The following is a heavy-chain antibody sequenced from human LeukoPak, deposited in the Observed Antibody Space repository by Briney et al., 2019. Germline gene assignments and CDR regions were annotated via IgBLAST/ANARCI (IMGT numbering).Heavy chain of an antibody. V-gene: IGHV3-30*18. CDR1: GFTFSSYG. D-gene: IGHD3-10*01. Sequence: GRSLRLSCAASGFTFSSYGMHWVRQAPGKGLEWMAVISYDGNNKYYADSVKGRFTISRDNSNTLYLQMNSLRAEDTALYYCAKDGYFYGSGNYVYFDYWGQGTLVTVFS. CDR2: ISYDGNNK. CDR3: AKDGYFYGSGNYVYFDY. J-gene: IGHJ4*02.